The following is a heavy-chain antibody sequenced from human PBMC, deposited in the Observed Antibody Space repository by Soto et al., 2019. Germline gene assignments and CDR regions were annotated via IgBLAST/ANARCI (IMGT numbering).Heavy chain of an antibody. J-gene: IGHJ6*02. CDR3: LRLRYNWNYDRYYGMDV. V-gene: IGHV4-39*01. D-gene: IGHD1-7*01. CDR2: IYYSGST. CDR1: GGSISSSSYY. Sequence: SETLSLTCTVSGGSISSSSYYWGWIRQPPGKGLEWIGSIYYSGSTYYNPSLKSRVTISVDTSKNQFSLKLSSVTAADTAVYYCLRLRYNWNYDRYYGMDVWGQGTTVTVSS.